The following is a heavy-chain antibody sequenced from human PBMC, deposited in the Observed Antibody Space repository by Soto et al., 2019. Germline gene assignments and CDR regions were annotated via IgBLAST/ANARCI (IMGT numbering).Heavy chain of an antibody. V-gene: IGHV1-69*13. Sequence: RASVKVSCKASGGTFSSYAISWVRQAPGQGLEWMGGIIPIFGTANYAQKFQGRVTITADESTSTAYMELSRLRSEDTAVYYCASSQGIVVVPADTGHNWFDTWRQGTLVTVSS. CDR1: GGTFSSYA. CDR3: ASSQGIVVVPADTGHNWFDT. J-gene: IGHJ5*02. CDR2: IIPIFGTA. D-gene: IGHD2-2*01.